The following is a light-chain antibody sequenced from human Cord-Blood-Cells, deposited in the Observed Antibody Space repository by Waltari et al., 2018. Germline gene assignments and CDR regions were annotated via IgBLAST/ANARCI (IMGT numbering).Light chain of an antibody. CDR1: SFSKKY. V-gene: IGLV3-10*01. Sequence: SYELTQRPSVSVSPGQTARITSPGDSFSKKYANWSQQKSDQAPVLVIYEDSKRPSGIPESFSGSSSGTMATLTISGAQVEDEADYYCYSTDSSGNHRGVFGGGTKLTVL. J-gene: IGLJ3*02. CDR2: EDS. CDR3: YSTDSSGNHRGV.